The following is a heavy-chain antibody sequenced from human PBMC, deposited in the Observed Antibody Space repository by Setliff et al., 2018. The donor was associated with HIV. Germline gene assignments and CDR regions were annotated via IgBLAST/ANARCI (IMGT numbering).Heavy chain of an antibody. J-gene: IGHJ4*02. Sequence: ASVKVSCKASGYTFTSYYMHWVRQAPGRGLEWMGIINPSGGSTSYAQKFQGRVTMTRDTSTSTVYMELSSLRSEDTAVYYCAGVRYSSGWYDYWGQGTLVTVSS. CDR1: GYTFTSYY. V-gene: IGHV1-46*01. D-gene: IGHD6-19*01. CDR2: INPSGGST. CDR3: AGVRYSSGWYDY.